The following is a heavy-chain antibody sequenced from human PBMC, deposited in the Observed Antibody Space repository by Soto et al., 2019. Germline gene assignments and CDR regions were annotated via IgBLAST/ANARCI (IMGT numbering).Heavy chain of an antibody. CDR3: VRGDGDYHDGNGYLGRH. CDR2: IKSDGSGT. CDR1: GFTFRTYW. D-gene: IGHD3-22*01. J-gene: IGHJ4*02. V-gene: IGHV3-74*01. Sequence: EVQLVESGGGLVQLGGSLRLSCEASGFTFRTYWMHWVRQAPGKGLVWVSRIKSDGSGTYYADSVEGRFTISRDNAQNTLYLQMNSLRAEDTAAYYCVRGDGDYHDGNGYLGRHWGQGTLVTVSS.